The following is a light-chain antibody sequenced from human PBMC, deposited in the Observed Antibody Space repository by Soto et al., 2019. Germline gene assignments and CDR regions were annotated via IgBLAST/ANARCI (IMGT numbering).Light chain of an antibody. J-gene: IGLJ1*01. Sequence: QSVLTQPPSASESPGQSITISCSGTSSDVGRYNYVSWYQQHPGKAPKLIICGVSERPSGVPDRFSGSKSGNTASLTVSGLQADDEADYYCSSYSDSNNLYVFGTGTKVTVL. CDR3: SSYSDSNNLYV. CDR1: SSDVGRYNY. V-gene: IGLV2-8*01. CDR2: GVS.